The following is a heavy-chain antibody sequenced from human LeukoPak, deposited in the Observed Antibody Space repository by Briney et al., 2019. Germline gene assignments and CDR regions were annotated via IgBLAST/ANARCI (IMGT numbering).Heavy chain of an antibody. J-gene: IGHJ4*02. CDR3: AIYYFDRSGHYLPYDY. Sequence: SETLSLTCAVCGGSFSGYYWTWIRQPPGKGLEWIGEISHSGTTNYNPSLKTRVTVSGDTSKKQFSLRLTSVTAADTAVYYCAIYYFDRSGHYLPYDYWGQGTLVTVSS. CDR2: ISHSGTT. CDR1: GGSFSGYY. V-gene: IGHV4-34*01. D-gene: IGHD3-22*01.